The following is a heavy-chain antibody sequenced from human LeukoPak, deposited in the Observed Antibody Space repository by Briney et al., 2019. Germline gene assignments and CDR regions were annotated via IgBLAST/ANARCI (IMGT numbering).Heavy chain of an antibody. CDR1: GGSINSYY. D-gene: IGHD2-15*01. CDR2: IYYSGTT. J-gene: IGHJ4*02. CDR3: ARESPACGGGSCYDY. Sequence: KPSQTLSLTCTVSGGSINSYYWSWIRQPPGKGLEWIGFIYYSGTTNYNPSLKSRVTISVDTSNNQFSLKLSSVTAADTAVYYCARESPACGGGSCYDYWGQGTLVTVSS. V-gene: IGHV4-59*01.